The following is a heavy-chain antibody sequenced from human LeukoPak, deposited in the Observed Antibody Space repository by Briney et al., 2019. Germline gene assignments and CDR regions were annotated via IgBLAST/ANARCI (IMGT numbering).Heavy chain of an antibody. CDR2: ITTSGGPS. J-gene: IGHJ6*02. V-gene: IGHV3-23*01. CDR3: AKAGPSPDYYGMDV. CDR1: GFTFGSYG. Sequence: GGSLRLSCSTSGFTFGSYGMTWVRQAPGKGLEWVSEITTSGGPSFYTDSVKGRFTISRDNSKNTLYLQMNSLRAEDTAVYYCAKAGPSPDYYGMDVWGQGTTVTVSS.